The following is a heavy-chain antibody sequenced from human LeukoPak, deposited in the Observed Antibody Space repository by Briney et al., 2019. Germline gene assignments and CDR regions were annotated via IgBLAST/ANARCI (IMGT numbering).Heavy chain of an antibody. V-gene: IGHV3-30*18. CDR3: AKDDYYDTSGYRD. J-gene: IGHJ4*02. CDR1: GFTFSSYS. CDR2: ISYDVGKK. D-gene: IGHD3-22*01. Sequence: GGSLRLSCAASGFTFSSYSIHWVRQAPGKGLEWVAVISYDVGKKYYADSVKGRFTISRDNSKNTLYLQMNSLRAEDTAVYNCAKDDYYDTSGYRDWGQGTLVTVSS.